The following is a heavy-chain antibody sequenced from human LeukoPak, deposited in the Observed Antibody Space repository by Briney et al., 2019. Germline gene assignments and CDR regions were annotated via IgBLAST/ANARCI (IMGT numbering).Heavy chain of an antibody. D-gene: IGHD2-15*01. V-gene: IGHV3-15*01. CDR3: TTVIVVVVAAHY. CDR1: GFTFSNAW. Sequence: GGSLRLSCAASGFTFSNAWMSWVRQAPGKGLEWVGRIKSKTDGGTTDYAAPVEGRFTISRDDSKNTLYLQMNSLKTEDTAVYYCTTVIVVVVAAHYWGQGTLVTVSS. CDR2: IKSKTDGGTT. J-gene: IGHJ4*02.